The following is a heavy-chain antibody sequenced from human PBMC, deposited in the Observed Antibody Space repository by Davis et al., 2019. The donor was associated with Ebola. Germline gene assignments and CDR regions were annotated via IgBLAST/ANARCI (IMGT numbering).Heavy chain of an antibody. CDR1: GFTISSYW. CDR3: AKGDIVATTPLHY. J-gene: IGHJ4*02. Sequence: GESLKISCAASGFTISSYWMHWVRQAPGKGLVWVSRINSDGSTTTYADSVKGRFTISRDNAKNTLYLQMNSLRAEDTAVYYCAKGDIVATTPLHYWGQGTLVTVSS. V-gene: IGHV3-74*01. CDR2: INSDGSTT. D-gene: IGHD5-12*01.